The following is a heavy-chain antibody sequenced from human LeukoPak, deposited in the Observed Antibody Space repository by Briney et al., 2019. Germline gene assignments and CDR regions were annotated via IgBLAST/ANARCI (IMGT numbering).Heavy chain of an antibody. D-gene: IGHD4-11*01. CDR2: INHSGST. J-gene: IGHJ4*02. CDR1: GGSFSGYY. Sequence: PSETLSLTCAVYGGSFSGYYWSWIRQPPGKGLEWIGEINHSGSTNYNPSLKSRDTISVDTSKNQFSLKLSSVTAADTAVYYCARAGLQKGLDPFDYWGQGTLVTVSS. V-gene: IGHV4-34*01. CDR3: ARAGLQKGLDPFDY.